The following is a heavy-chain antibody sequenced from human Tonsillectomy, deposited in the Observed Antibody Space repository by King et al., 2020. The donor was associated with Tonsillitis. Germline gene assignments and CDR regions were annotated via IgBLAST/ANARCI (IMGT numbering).Heavy chain of an antibody. CDR3: ARGVVVAATTWFDP. J-gene: IGHJ5*02. V-gene: IGHV3-21*01. Sequence: VQLVESGGGLFKPGGSLRLSCAASGFTFSSYSMNWVRQAPGKGLEWVSSISGDSSYIYYADSVKGRFTISRDNAKNSLYLQMSSLRAEDTAVYYCARGVVVAATTWFDPWGQGTLVTVSS. CDR2: ISGDSSYI. D-gene: IGHD2-15*01. CDR1: GFTFSSYS.